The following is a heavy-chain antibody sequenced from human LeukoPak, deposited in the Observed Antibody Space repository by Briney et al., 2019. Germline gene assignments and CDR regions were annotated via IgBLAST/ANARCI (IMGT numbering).Heavy chain of an antibody. Sequence: PGGSLRLSCAASGFTFTTYAMSWVRQAPGKGLEWVSGISGSGGSTYYADSVKGRFTISRDNSRNTLYLQMNSLRAEDTAVYYCATASGYARFDYWGQGTLVTVSS. J-gene: IGHJ4*02. V-gene: IGHV3-23*01. CDR2: ISGSGGST. D-gene: IGHD5-12*01. CDR3: ATASGYARFDY. CDR1: GFTFTTYA.